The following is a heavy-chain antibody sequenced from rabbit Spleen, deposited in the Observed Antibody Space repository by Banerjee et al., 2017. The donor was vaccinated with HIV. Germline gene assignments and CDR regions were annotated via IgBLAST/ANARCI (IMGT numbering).Heavy chain of an antibody. CDR2: IDTGSRDFT. V-gene: IGHV1S45*01. CDR1: GVSFSGDSY. J-gene: IGHJ6*01. Sequence: QEQLEESGGDLVKPGASLTLTCIASGVSFSGDSYMCWVRQAPGKGLEWIACIDTGSRDFTYYASWAKGRFTISKTSSTTVTLQMTSLTAADTATYFCARDTGSSFSTYGMDLWGQGTLVTVS. D-gene: IGHD8-1*01. CDR3: ARDTGSSFSTYGMDL.